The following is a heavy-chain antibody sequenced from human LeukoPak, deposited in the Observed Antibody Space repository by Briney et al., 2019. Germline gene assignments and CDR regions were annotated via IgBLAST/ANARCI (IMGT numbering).Heavy chain of an antibody. CDR1: GYTFTSYG. Sequence: GASVKVSCKASGYTFTSYGISWVRQAPGQGLEWMGWISPYNGNTDFAQKLQGRVTMTTDTSTSTAYMELRSLRSDDTAVYYCARGFRIAAVGTVQSWFDPWGQGTLVTVSS. V-gene: IGHV1-18*01. D-gene: IGHD6-13*01. J-gene: IGHJ5*02. CDR2: ISPYNGNT. CDR3: ARGFRIAAVGTVQSWFDP.